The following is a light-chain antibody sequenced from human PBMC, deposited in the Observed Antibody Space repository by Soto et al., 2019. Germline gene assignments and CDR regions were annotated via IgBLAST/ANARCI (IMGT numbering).Light chain of an antibody. CDR2: DVN. J-gene: IGLJ2*01. CDR1: SSDFGGYKY. Sequence: QSALTQPASVSGSPGQSITISCTGTSSDFGGYKYVAWYQQHPGKVPKVMIYDVNNRPSGVSNRFSGSKSGNTASLTISGLQADDEADYYCTLYTSSSTVFGGGTKLTVL. CDR3: TLYTSSSTV. V-gene: IGLV2-14*03.